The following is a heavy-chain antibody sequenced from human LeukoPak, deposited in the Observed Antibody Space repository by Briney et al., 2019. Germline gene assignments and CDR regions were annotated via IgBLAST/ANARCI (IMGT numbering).Heavy chain of an antibody. CDR3: AKWSLVNYYGMEV. J-gene: IGHJ6*02. V-gene: IGHV3-30*18. Sequence: GGSLRLSCAASGFTFSSFGMHWVRQAPGKGLEWVAVLSFDGMTKYYTDSVKGRFTISRDNSKNTLYLQMNSLRPEDTAVYYCAKWSLVNYYGMEVWGRGTTVTVSS. CDR1: GFTFSSFG. CDR2: LSFDGMTK. D-gene: IGHD3-10*01.